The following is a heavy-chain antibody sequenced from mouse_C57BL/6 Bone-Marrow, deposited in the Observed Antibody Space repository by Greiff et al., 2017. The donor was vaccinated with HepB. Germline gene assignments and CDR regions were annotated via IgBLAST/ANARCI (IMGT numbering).Heavy chain of an antibody. J-gene: IGHJ4*01. D-gene: IGHD1-1*01. CDR3: TTRTTVVAVYYAMDY. Sequence: EVQLQQSGAELVRPGASVKLSCTASGFTFKDYYMHWVKQRPEQGLEWIGWIDPENGDTEYASKFQGKATITADTSSNTAYLQLSSLTSEDTAVYYCTTRTTVVAVYYAMDYWGQGTSVTVSS. CDR2: IDPENGDT. CDR1: GFTFKDYY. V-gene: IGHV14-4*01.